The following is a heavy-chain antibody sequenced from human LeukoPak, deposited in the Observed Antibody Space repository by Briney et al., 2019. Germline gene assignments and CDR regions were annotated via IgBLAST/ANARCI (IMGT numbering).Heavy chain of an antibody. Sequence: NPSETLSLTCTVSGGSISSSSYYWGWIRQPPGKGLEWIGSIYYSGSTYYNPSLKSRVTISVDTSKNQFSLKLSSVTAADTAVYYCARPCYCRSTSCSFDIWGQGTMVTVSS. J-gene: IGHJ3*02. D-gene: IGHD2-2*01. CDR3: ARPCYCRSTSCSFDI. V-gene: IGHV4-39*01. CDR2: IYYSGST. CDR1: GGSISSSSYY.